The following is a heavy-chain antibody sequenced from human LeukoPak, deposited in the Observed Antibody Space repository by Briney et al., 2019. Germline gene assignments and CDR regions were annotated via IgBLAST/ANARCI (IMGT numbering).Heavy chain of an antibody. J-gene: IGHJ4*02. D-gene: IGHD2-15*01. V-gene: IGHV3-21*01. CDR2: ISSSSSYI. CDR3: ARGGSCSGGNCKYTRKEIGY. Sequence: PGGSLRLSCAASGFTFSSYSMNWVRQAPGKGLEWVSSISSSSSYIYYADSVKGRFTISRDNAKNTLYLHMNSLRADDTAVYYCARGGSCSGGNCKYTRKEIGYWGQGTLVTVSS. CDR1: GFTFSSYS.